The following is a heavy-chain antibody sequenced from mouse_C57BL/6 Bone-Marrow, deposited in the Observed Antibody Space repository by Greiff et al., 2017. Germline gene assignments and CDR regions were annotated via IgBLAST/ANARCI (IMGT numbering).Heavy chain of an antibody. CDR1: GYTFTSYW. Sequence: QVQLQPGAELVKPGASVKVFCKASGYTFTSYWMHWVKQRPGQGLEWIGRIHPSDSDTNYNQKFKGKATLTVDKSSSTAYMQLSSRTSEGSAVYYCAISGTDYFDYWGQGTTLTVSS. CDR3: AISGTDYFDY. V-gene: IGHV1-74*01. D-gene: IGHD4-1*01. CDR2: IHPSDSDT. J-gene: IGHJ2*01.